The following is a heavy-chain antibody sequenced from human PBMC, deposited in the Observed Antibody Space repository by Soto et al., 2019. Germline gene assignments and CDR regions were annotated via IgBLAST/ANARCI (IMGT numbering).Heavy chain of an antibody. V-gene: IGHV4-34*01. CDR3: ARGRITGTATMGY. D-gene: IGHD1-7*01. J-gene: IGHJ4*02. CDR1: GGSFSNYY. CDR2: INHSGST. Sequence: QVQLQQWGAGLLNPSETLSLTCAVYGGSFSNYYWSWIRQPPGKGLEWIGEINHSGSTNYNPSLKSRVTISVDTSKNQFSLKLSSVTAADTAVYYCARGRITGTATMGYWGQGTLVTVSS.